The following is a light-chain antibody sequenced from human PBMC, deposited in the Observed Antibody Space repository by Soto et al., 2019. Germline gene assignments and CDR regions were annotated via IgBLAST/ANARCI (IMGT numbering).Light chain of an antibody. Sequence: PGERATLSCRASQSVRSSLAWYQQKPGQAPGLLIYDASTRAPGIPARFSGSGSGTELTLTISSLQSDDFAVYHCQQYNNWPPTFGHGTRLEIK. CDR1: QSVRSS. CDR3: QQYNNWPPT. CDR2: DAS. V-gene: IGKV3-15*01. J-gene: IGKJ5*01.